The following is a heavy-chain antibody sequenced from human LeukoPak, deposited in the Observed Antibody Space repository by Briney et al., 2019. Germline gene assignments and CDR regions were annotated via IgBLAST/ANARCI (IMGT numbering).Heavy chain of an antibody. D-gene: IGHD4-17*01. CDR3: AREEITVTDAFDI. V-gene: IGHV3-74*01. CDR2: INSDGTTI. J-gene: IGHJ3*02. Sequence: GGSLTLSCAASGFTFSGYWMHWVRQAPGKGLVWVSRINSDGTTINYAGSVKGRFSISRDNAKNTLYLQMSSLRAEDMAVYYCAREEITVTDAFDIWGQGTIDPVSS. CDR1: GFTFSGYW.